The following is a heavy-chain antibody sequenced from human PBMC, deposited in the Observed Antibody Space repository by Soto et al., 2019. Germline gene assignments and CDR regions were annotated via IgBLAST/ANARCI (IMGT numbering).Heavy chain of an antibody. J-gene: IGHJ4*02. CDR3: AANALYYDFWSGYSS. CDR1: GGSFSGYY. Sequence: QAQLQQWGAGLLKPSETLSLTCAVYGGSFSGYYWSWIRQPPGKGLEWIGEINHSGSTNYNPSLKSRVTISVDTSKNQFSLKLSSVTAADTAVYYCAANALYYDFWSGYSSWGQGTLVTVSS. CDR2: INHSGST. D-gene: IGHD3-3*01. V-gene: IGHV4-34*01.